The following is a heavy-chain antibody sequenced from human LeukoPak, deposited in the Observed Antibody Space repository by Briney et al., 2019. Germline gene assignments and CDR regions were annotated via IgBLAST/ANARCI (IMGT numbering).Heavy chain of an antibody. CDR3: ASAIWRGLRLDY. CDR1: GGTFSSYA. D-gene: IGHD5-24*01. Sequence: WASVKVSCKASGGTFSSYAISWVRQAPGQGLEWMGGIIPIFGTANYAQKFQGRVTITADESTSTAYMELSSLRSEDTAVYYCASAIWRGLRLDYWGQGTLVTVSS. V-gene: IGHV1-69*13. J-gene: IGHJ4*02. CDR2: IIPIFGTA.